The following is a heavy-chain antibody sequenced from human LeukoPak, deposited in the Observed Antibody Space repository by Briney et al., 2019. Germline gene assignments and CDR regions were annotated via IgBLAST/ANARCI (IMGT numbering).Heavy chain of an antibody. CDR2: IKQDGSQK. CDR1: GFTFSSNW. Sequence: GGSLRLSCAASGFTFSSNWMSWVRQAPGKGLEWVANIKQDGSQKYYVDSVKGRFTISRDNGKNSVYLQMNSLRAEDTAVYYCVRKVGDYWGQGTLVTVSS. V-gene: IGHV3-7*01. J-gene: IGHJ4*02. D-gene: IGHD2-2*01. CDR3: VRKVGDY.